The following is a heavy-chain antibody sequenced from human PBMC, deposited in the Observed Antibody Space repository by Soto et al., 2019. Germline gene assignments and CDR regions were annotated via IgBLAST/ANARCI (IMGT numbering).Heavy chain of an antibody. D-gene: IGHD2-8*02. V-gene: IGHV1-2*02. J-gene: IGHJ4*02. CDR2: INPDSGAT. CDR3: ARGDYGTGGYPFPYFDY. Sequence: HEHLVQSGAEVKRPGASLKVSCKASGYSFTGYYIHWVRQAPGQGLEWMGWINPDSGATNYAQNFRGRVTLPSDSSIRSASMDLTSLTSDDTAVYYCARGDYGTGGYPFPYFDYWGQGTLVIVSS. CDR1: GYSFTGYY.